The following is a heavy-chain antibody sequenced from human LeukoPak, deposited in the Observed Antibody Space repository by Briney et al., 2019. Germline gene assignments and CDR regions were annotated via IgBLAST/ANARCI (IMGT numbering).Heavy chain of an antibody. CDR1: GGSISSYY. Sequence: SETLSLTCTVSGGSISSYYWSWIRQPPGKGLEWIGYIHYNGNTDYNPSLKSRVTISVDTSKNQFSLKVNSVTAADTAVYYCARTHPFGYSYGPYFDYWGQGTLVTVSS. D-gene: IGHD5-18*01. CDR3: ARTHPFGYSYGPYFDY. V-gene: IGHV4-59*08. J-gene: IGHJ4*02. CDR2: IHYNGNT.